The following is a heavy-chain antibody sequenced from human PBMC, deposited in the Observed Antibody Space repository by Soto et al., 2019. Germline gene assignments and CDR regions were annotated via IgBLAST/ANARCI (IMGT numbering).Heavy chain of an antibody. CDR1: GGSFTGYV. J-gene: IGHJ4*02. Sequence: SETLSLTCDVSGGSFTGYVCNWIRQSPGKGLEWIGEISYSGRTSYNPSLKPRVTVSVDTARTQFSLNLTSVTDADTAFYYCARGYGYFRQWGQGVLVTVSS. V-gene: IGHV4-34*01. CDR2: ISYSGRT. D-gene: IGHD3-22*01. CDR3: ARGYGYFRQ.